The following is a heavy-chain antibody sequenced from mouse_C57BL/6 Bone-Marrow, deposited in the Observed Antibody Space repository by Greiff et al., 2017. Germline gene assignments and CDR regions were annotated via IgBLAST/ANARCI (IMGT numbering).Heavy chain of an antibody. Sequence: DVKVVESEGGLVQPGSSMKLSCTASGFTFSDYYMAWVRQVPEKGLEWVANINYDGSSTYYLDSLKSRFIISRDNAKNILYLQMSSLKSEDTATYYCARGDGYYVDYWGQGTTLTVSS. CDR3: ARGDGYYVDY. V-gene: IGHV5-16*01. CDR1: GFTFSDYY. J-gene: IGHJ2*01. D-gene: IGHD2-3*01. CDR2: INYDGSST.